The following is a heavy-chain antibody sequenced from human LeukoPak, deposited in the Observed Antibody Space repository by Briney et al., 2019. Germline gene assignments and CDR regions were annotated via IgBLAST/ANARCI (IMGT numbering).Heavy chain of an antibody. J-gene: IGHJ4*02. CDR1: GGSISSSSYY. V-gene: IGHV4-39*07. Sequence: SETLSLTCTVSGGSISSSSYYWGWIRQPPGKGLEWIGSIYHSGSTYYNPSLKSRVTIAVETSKNQFSLKLSSVTAADTAVYYCARDWYIVGAKTFDYWGQGTLVTVSS. CDR3: ARDWYIVGAKTFDY. CDR2: IYHSGST. D-gene: IGHD1-26*01.